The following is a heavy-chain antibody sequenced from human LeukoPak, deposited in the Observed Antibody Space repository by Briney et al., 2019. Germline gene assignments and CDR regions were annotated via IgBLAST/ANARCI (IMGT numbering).Heavy chain of an antibody. V-gene: IGHV3-23*01. CDR3: AKMPAQYYYDSSGYPPLYYFDY. J-gene: IGHJ4*02. D-gene: IGHD3-22*01. CDR1: GFTFSSYG. Sequence: GGSLRLSCAASGFTFSSYGMSWVRQAPGKGLEWVSALTPSGSSTYYADSVKGRFTFSRDNSKNTLYLQMNSLRAEDTAVYYCAKMPAQYYYDSSGYPPLYYFDYWGQGTLVTVSS. CDR2: LTPSGSST.